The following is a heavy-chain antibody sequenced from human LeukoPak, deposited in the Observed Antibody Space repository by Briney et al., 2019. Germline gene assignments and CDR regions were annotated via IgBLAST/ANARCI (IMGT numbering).Heavy chain of an antibody. CDR2: IYSGGST. CDR3: ATGGRSGVALEQ. D-gene: IGHD3-3*01. CDR1: GFIASSNY. J-gene: IGHJ4*02. V-gene: IGHV3-53*01. Sequence: PGGSLRLTCVVSGFIASSNYMSWVRQAPGKVLEWISLIYSGGSTYYADSVMGRFTISRDSSKTTLFLQMNSLRAEDTAVYYCATGGRSGVALEQWGQGTLVTVSS.